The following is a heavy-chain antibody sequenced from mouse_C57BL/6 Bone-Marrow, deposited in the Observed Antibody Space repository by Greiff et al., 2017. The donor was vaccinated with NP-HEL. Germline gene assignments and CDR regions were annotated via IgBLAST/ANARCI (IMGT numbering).Heavy chain of an antibody. D-gene: IGHD1-1*01. Sequence: VKLQQPGAELVMPGASVKLSCKASGYTFTSYWMHWVKQRPGQGLEWIGEIDPSDSYTNYIQKFKGKSTLTVVKSSSTAYMQLSSLTSEDSAVYYCAIYYCGYPGKPYDMDYWGQVTSVTVSS. CDR2: IDPSDSYT. V-gene: IGHV1-69*01. J-gene: IGHJ4*01. CDR3: AIYYCGYPGKPYDMDY. CDR1: GYTFTSYW.